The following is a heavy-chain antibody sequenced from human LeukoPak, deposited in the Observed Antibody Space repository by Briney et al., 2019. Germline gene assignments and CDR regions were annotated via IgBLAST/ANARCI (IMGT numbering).Heavy chain of an antibody. D-gene: IGHD4-17*01. V-gene: IGHV4-59*13. Sequence: SETLSLTCTVSGVSISSYSRSWIRQPPGKGLEWIGYIYYSGGTKYNPAPKRRVTISINSSTNQSSQKLSSVTAADTAVYYYARGTVAMDYWGRGTLVTVSS. J-gene: IGHJ4*02. CDR1: GVSISSYS. CDR2: IYYSGGT. CDR3: ARGTVAMDY.